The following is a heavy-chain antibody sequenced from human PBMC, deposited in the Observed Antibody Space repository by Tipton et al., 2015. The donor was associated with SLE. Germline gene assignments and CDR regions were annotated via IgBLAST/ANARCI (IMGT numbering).Heavy chain of an antibody. Sequence: QLVQSGAEVKKPGASVKVSCKASGYTFTNYGISWVRQAPGQGLEWMGWISAYNGNTNYAQRVQGRITMTTDTSTSTVYMELRSLSSDDTAVYYCARVGTTGHYYIGVWGKGTTITVSS. D-gene: IGHD1-7*01. V-gene: IGHV1-18*01. CDR1: GYTFTNYG. CDR2: ISAYNGNT. CDR3: ARVGTTGHYYIGV. J-gene: IGHJ6*03.